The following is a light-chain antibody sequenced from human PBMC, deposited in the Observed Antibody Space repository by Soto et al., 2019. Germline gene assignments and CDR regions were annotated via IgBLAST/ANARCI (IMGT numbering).Light chain of an antibody. CDR1: ISQIPAYNY. CDR2: EVT. CDR3: NSYTTLRNRV. Sequence: QSALTPHAAVSGSPGQSITISCTETISQIPAYNYLSWYQQHPGKAPKLLIYEVTNRPSGVSDRFSGSKSGNTASLTISGLQAEDEANYYCNSYTTLRNRVFGTGTKVTVL. J-gene: IGLJ1*01. V-gene: IGLV2-14*01.